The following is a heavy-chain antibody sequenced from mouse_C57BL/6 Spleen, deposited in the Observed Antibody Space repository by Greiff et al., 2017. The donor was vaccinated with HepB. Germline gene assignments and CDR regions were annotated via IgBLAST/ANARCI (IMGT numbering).Heavy chain of an antibody. CDR2: IYPGDGDT. J-gene: IGHJ4*01. V-gene: IGHV1-82*01. CDR3: ALYITTVVATGDYYAMDY. Sequence: VQLQQSGPELVKPGASVKISCKASGYAFSSSWMNWVKQRPGKGLEWIGRIYPGDGDTNYNGKFKGTATLTADKSSSTAYMKLSSLTSEDSAVYYCALYITTVVATGDYYAMDYWGQGTSVTVSS. CDR1: GYAFSSSW. D-gene: IGHD1-1*01.